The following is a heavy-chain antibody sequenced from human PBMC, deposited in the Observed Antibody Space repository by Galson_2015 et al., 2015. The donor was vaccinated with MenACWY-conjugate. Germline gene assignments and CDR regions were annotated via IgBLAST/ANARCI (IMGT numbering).Heavy chain of an antibody. CDR3: ARDNNWSFDS. CDR2: IKADGGFS. Sequence: SLRLSCAASGFTFNNYWMHWVRQPPGKGLEWISYIKADGGFSNYADSVKGRFTISTDNAKNMVYPQMDGLGDEDTAVYFCARDNNWSFDSWGQGTLVTVSS. D-gene: IGHD1-1*01. J-gene: IGHJ4*02. V-gene: IGHV3-74*01. CDR1: GFTFNNYW.